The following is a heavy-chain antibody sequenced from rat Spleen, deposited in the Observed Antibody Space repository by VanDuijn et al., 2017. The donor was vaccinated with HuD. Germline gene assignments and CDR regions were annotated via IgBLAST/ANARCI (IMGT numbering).Heavy chain of an antibody. D-gene: IGHD1-4*01. V-gene: IGHV5-19*01. J-gene: IGHJ3*01. CDR2: ISPSGGST. CDR1: GFTFSNYG. CDR3: TSHVTRLSSFAY. Sequence: EVQLVESGGGLVQPGRSLKLSCAVSGFTFSNYGLHWIRQAPTKGLEWVASISPSGGSTYYRDSVKGRFTISRDNAKSTLYLQMDSLRSEDTATYYWTSHVTRLSSFAYWGHGTLVTVSS.